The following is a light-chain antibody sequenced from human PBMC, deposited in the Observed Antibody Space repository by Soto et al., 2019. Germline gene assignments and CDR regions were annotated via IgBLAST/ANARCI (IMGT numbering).Light chain of an antibody. CDR1: QSISTY. CDR2: DAS. V-gene: IGKV3-20*01. J-gene: IGKJ5*01. Sequence: EIVLTQSPATLSLSPGERATLSCRASQSISTYLAWYQQKPGQAPRLIIYDASNRANGIPARFSGSGSGTDFTLTISRLEPEDFAVYYCQQYGSSPPITFGQGTRLEIK. CDR3: QQYGSSPPIT.